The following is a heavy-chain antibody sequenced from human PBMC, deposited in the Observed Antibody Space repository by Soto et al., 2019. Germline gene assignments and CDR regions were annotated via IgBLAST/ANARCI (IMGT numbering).Heavy chain of an antibody. CDR2: ISYDGSNK. V-gene: IGHV3-30*18. Sequence: GSLRLSCAASGFTFSSYGMHWVRQAPGKGLEWVAVISYDGSNKYYADSVKGRFTISRDNSKNTLYLQMNSLRAEDTAVYYCAKDLTKGATTFYFDYWGQGTLVTVSS. CDR1: GFTFSSYG. D-gene: IGHD1-26*01. J-gene: IGHJ4*02. CDR3: AKDLTKGATTFYFDY.